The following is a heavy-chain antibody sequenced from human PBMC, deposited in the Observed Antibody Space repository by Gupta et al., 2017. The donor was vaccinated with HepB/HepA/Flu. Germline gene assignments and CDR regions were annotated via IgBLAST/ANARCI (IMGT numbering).Heavy chain of an antibody. CDR3: AYSGDVGCSGGSCPPNWFDP. J-gene: IGHJ5*02. CDR1: GFSLTTSGVA. V-gene: IGHV2-5*02. Sequence: QITLKESGPTLVKPTQTLTLTCTFSGFSLTTSGVAVGWIRQPPGKALEWLGVIYWDDDTRYNPSLKARLTITKDTSKNKVDLTMTEMDPVDTATYYCAYSGDVGCSGGSCPPNWFDPWGQGILVTVSS. D-gene: IGHD2-15*01. CDR2: IYWDDDT.